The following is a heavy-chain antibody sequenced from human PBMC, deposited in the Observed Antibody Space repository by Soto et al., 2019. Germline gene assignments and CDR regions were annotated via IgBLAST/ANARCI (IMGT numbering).Heavy chain of an antibody. CDR3: ARGLEYYDILTGLDY. CDR1: GGSISSGGYY. CDR2: IYYSGST. J-gene: IGHJ4*02. Sequence: PSETLSLTCTVSGGSISSGGYYWSWIRQHPGKGLEWIGYIYYSGSTYYNPSLKSRVTISVDTSKNQFSLKLSSVTAADTAVYYCARGLEYYDILTGLDYWGQGTLVTVSS. D-gene: IGHD3-9*01. V-gene: IGHV4-31*03.